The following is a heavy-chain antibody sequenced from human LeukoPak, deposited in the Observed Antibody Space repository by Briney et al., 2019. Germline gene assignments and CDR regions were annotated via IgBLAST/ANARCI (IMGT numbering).Heavy chain of an antibody. CDR1: GGSISSGGYY. J-gene: IGHJ4*02. D-gene: IGHD3-3*01. Sequence: PSQTLSLTCTVSGGSISSGGYYWSWIRQPPGKGLEWIGYIYHSGSTYYNPSLKSRVTISVDRSKNQFSLKLSSVTAADTAVYYCARAYDFWSGYPLDYWGQGTLVTVSS. CDR3: ARAYDFWSGYPLDY. V-gene: IGHV4-30-2*01. CDR2: IYHSGST.